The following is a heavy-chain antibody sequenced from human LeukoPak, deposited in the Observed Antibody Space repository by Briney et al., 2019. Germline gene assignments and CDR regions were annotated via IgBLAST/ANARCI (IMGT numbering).Heavy chain of an antibody. Sequence: SETLSLTCTVSGGSITSGCWSWIRQPPGKGLEWIGCIYYSWTTNHNPSLKSRVIISLDTSKSQFSLKLSSVTAADTAVYYCARDQNYYDGSGFSTWFDPWGQGTLVTVSS. D-gene: IGHD3-22*01. J-gene: IGHJ5*02. V-gene: IGHV4-59*01. CDR3: ARDQNYYDGSGFSTWFDP. CDR2: IYYSWTT. CDR1: GGSITSGC.